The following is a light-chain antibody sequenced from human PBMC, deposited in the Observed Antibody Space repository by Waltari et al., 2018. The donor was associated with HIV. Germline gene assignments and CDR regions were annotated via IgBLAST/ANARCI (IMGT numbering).Light chain of an antibody. CDR2: DNS. CDR1: RSNIRAGYD. Sequence: QSVLTQPPSVSGAPGQRVTISCPGSRSNIRAGYDVHWYQQLPGTAPKLLIYDNSHRPSGVPARFSGSKSGTSASLAITGLQTEDEAEYYCQSYDSSLSGHVLFGGGTILTVL. J-gene: IGLJ2*01. V-gene: IGLV1-40*01. CDR3: QSYDSSLSGHVL.